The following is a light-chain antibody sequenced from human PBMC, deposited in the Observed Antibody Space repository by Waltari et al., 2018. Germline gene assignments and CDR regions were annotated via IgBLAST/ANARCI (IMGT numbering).Light chain of an antibody. CDR3: QQYNSWPPLT. V-gene: IGKV3-15*01. CDR2: GAS. CDR1: ESISSN. Sequence: ETVMPQSPATLSVSPGERATLSCRASESISSNLAWYQQKPGQAPRLLIYGASTRATGIPARFSGSASGTEFTLTISSLQSEDIAVYYCQQYNSWPPLTFGGGTKVEIK. J-gene: IGKJ4*01.